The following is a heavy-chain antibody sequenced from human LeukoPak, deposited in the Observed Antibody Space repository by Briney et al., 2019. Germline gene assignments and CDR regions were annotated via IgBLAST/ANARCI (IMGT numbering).Heavy chain of an antibody. CDR3: ARRYYYNLGSFPFDF. CDR1: GGPFSGYF. Sequence: SETLSLTCAVSGGPFSGYFWSWIRQSSGKGLEWIGEIHNSGTTNYNPSLKSRVTISEDTSKNQFYLNLSSVTAADTAVYYCARRYYYNLGSFPFDFWGQGTLVTVSS. CDR2: IHNSGTT. J-gene: IGHJ4*02. D-gene: IGHD3-10*01. V-gene: IGHV4-34*01.